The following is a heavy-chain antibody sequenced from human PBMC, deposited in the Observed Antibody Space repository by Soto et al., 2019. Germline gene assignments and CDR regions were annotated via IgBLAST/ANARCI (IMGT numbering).Heavy chain of an antibody. CDR1: GYSFTSYW. J-gene: IGHJ5*02. CDR3: ARVYGPGSDSNNWFDP. Sequence: EVQLVQSGAEVKKPGEPLKISCKGSGYSFTSYWIAWVRQLPEKGLEWMGIIYPSDSDARYSPSFQGQVTFSVDKSVTTAYLQWRSLQVSDTAKYFCARVYGPGSDSNNWFDPWGQGTLVTVSS. D-gene: IGHD3-10*01. CDR2: IYPSDSDA. V-gene: IGHV5-51*01.